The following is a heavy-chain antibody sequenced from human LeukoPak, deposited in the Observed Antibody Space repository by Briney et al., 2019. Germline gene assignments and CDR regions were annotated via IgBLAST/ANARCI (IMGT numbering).Heavy chain of an antibody. J-gene: IGHJ6*03. V-gene: IGHV1-46*01. D-gene: IGHD3-22*01. CDR3: ARDRNYYDSSGPLYYYYMDV. CDR1: GYTFTSYY. CDR2: INPSGGST. Sequence: GASVKVSCKASGYTFTSYYMHWVRQAPGQGLGWMGIINPSGGSTSYAQKFQGRVTMTRDTSTSTVYMELSSLRSEDTAVYYCARDRNYYDSSGPLYYYYMDVWGKGTTVTISS.